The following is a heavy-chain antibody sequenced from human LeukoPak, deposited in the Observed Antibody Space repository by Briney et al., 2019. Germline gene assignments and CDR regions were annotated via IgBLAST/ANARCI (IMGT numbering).Heavy chain of an antibody. CDR1: GFTFSSYA. D-gene: IGHD6-19*01. CDR2: ISGSGGST. CDR3: AKDAGSGTPTSYYFYGMDV. V-gene: IGHV3-23*01. J-gene: IGHJ6*02. Sequence: GGPLRLSCAASGFTFSSYAMSWVRQAPGKGLEWVSAISGSGGSTYYADSVKGRFTISRDNSKNTLYLQLNSLRAEDSAIYYCAKDAGSGTPTSYYFYGMDVWGQGTTVTVSS.